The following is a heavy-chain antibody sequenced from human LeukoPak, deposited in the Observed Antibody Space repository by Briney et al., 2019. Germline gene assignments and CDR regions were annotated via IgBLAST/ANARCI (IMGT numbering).Heavy chain of an antibody. D-gene: IGHD4-17*01. J-gene: IGHJ4*02. CDR2: INWNGGST. Sequence: GGSLRLSCAASGFTFDDYGMSWVRQAPGKGLEWVSGINWNGGSTGYADSVKGRFTISRDNAKNSLYLQMNSLRAEDTALYYCASDDYGDYYSDYWGQGTLVTVSS. CDR1: GFTFDDYG. V-gene: IGHV3-20*04. CDR3: ASDDYGDYYSDY.